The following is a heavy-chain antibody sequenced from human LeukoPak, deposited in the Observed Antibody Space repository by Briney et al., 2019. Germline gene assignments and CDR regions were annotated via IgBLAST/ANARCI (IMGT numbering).Heavy chain of an antibody. CDR1: GFTFSSYA. V-gene: IGHV3-30-3*01. J-gene: IGHJ3*02. D-gene: IGHD3-10*01. CDR3: ARDRLWFGELFGDAFDI. Sequence: GGSLRLSCAASGFTFSSYAMHWVRQAPGKGLEWVAVISYDGSNKYYADSVKGRFTISRDNSKNTLYLQMNSLRAEDTAVYYCARDRLWFGELFGDAFDIWGQGTMVTVSS. CDR2: ISYDGSNK.